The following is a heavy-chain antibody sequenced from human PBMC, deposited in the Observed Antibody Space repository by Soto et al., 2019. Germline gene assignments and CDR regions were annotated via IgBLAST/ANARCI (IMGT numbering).Heavy chain of an antibody. D-gene: IGHD3-3*01. Sequence: QITLNESGPTPVKPRQTLTLTCTFSGFSLTTSGVGVGWIRQSPGKAPEWLALIYWDDDKRYSLSLKSRLTINKDTSKNQVVLTMADLDPADTATYYCAHRVLRTVFGLVTTTAIYFDFWGQGTPVAVSS. V-gene: IGHV2-5*02. CDR2: IYWDDDK. CDR3: AHRVLRTVFGLVTTTAIYFDF. J-gene: IGHJ4*02. CDR1: GFSLTTSGVG.